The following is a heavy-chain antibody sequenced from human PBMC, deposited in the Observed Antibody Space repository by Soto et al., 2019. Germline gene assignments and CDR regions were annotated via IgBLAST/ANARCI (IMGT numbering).Heavy chain of an antibody. CDR3: AFGVGGSGYYGY. Sequence: EVQLLESGGGLVQPGGSLRLSCAASGFTFSSYAMSWVRQAPGKGLEWVSAISGSGGSTYYADSVKGRFTISRDNSKNTLYLQMNSLRAEDTAVYYCAFGVGGSGYYGYWGQGTLVTVSS. V-gene: IGHV3-23*01. CDR1: GFTFSSYA. J-gene: IGHJ4*02. D-gene: IGHD3-22*01. CDR2: ISGSGGST.